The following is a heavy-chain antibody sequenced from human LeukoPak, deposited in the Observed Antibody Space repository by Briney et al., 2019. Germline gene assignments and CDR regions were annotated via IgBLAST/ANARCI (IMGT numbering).Heavy chain of an antibody. V-gene: IGHV4-31*03. CDR1: GGAVSSGSYY. CDR2: IYYTGST. Sequence: PSETLSLTCTVSGGAVSSGSYYWSWIRQHPGKGVEWIGYIYYTGSTSYNPSLKSRVTISMDTSKKQFSLNLRSVTAADTAVYYCARAPKGYVSGRFMGYFDYWGQGTLVTVSS. J-gene: IGHJ4*02. D-gene: IGHD3-10*01. CDR3: ARAPKGYVSGRFMGYFDY.